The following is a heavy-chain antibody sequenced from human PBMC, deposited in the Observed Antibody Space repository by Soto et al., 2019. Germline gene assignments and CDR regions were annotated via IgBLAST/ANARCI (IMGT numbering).Heavy chain of an antibody. D-gene: IGHD3-3*01. J-gene: IGHJ5*02. CDR3: ARYYYDFWSGYYTNWFDP. V-gene: IGHV4-39*01. CDR1: GGSISSSSYY. CDR2: IYYSGST. Sequence: QLQLQESGPGLVKPSETLSLTCTVSGGSISSSSYYWGWIRQPPGKGLEWIGSIYYSGSTYYNPSLKSRVTISVDTSKNQFSLKLSSVTAADTAVYYCARYYYDFWSGYYTNWFDPWGQGTLVTVSS.